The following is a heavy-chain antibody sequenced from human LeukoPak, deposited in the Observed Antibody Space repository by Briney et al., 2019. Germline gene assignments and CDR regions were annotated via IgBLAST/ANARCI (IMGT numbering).Heavy chain of an antibody. V-gene: IGHV5-51*01. CDR2: IYPGDSDT. Sequence: GESLKISCKGSGYSFTNYWIGWVRQMPGEGLEWMGIIYPGDSDTRYSPSFQGQVTISADKSISTAYLQWSGLKASDTAMYYCARAGYNSDWYEVDYWGQGTLVTVSS. CDR3: ARAGYNSDWYEVDY. CDR1: GYSFTNYW. J-gene: IGHJ4*02. D-gene: IGHD6-19*01.